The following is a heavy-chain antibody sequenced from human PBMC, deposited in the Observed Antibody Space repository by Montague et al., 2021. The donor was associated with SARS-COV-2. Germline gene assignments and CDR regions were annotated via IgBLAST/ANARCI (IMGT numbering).Heavy chain of an antibody. V-gene: IGHV4-59*01. D-gene: IGHD2-8*01. Sequence: SETLSLTCTVSGGSISGFYWSWILQPPGKGLEWIVYIYYSGSTKYNPSLQSRVAVSLDRSKNQFSLKLTSVTAADTAVYYCARVLRSCTNGVGRTYYYYWLDVWGQGTMVTVSS. CDR1: GGSISGFY. CDR3: ARVLRSCTNGVGRTYYYYWLDV. CDR2: IYYSGST. J-gene: IGHJ6*02.